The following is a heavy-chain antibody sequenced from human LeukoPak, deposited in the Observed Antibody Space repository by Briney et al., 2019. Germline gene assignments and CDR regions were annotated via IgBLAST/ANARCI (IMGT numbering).Heavy chain of an antibody. Sequence: GESLKISFKGSGYSFPNYWIGWVRPMPGKGLEWMGLIYLGDSDTRYSPSFQGHVTISADKSINTAYLRWSSLKASDTAMYYCARLHGSETFLSYSWFDPWGQGTLVTVSS. CDR1: GYSFPNYW. CDR3: ARLHGSETFLSYSWFDP. CDR2: IYLGDSDT. D-gene: IGHD3-10*01. J-gene: IGHJ5*02. V-gene: IGHV5-51*01.